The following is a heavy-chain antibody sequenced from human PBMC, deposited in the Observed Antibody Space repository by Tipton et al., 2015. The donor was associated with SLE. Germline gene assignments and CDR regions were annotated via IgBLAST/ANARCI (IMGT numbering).Heavy chain of an antibody. J-gene: IGHJ4*02. Sequence: TLSLTCAVYGGSFSDYYWRWIRQPPGKGLEWIGEINHSGSTNYNTSLKSRVTISLGTSKNQLSLKRTSVTAADTAVYFCASRGGGGSHFDYWGQGTLVSVSS. D-gene: IGHD3-16*01. CDR2: INHSGST. V-gene: IGHV4-34*01. CDR3: ASRGGGGSHFDY. CDR1: GGSFSDYY.